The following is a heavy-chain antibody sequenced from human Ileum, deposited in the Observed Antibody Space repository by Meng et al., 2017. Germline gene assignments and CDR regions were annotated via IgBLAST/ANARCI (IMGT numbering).Heavy chain of an antibody. V-gene: IGHV4-34*02. CDR2: ISHSGST. D-gene: IGHD6-6*01. Sequence: VQLQQWGAGLFKRSETLPLPGAANGGSLSGYYWSWIRQPPGKGLEWIGEISHSGSTHYNPSLKSRLTISVDTSNNQFSLKLNSVTAADTAVYHCARGGVAARLGTWGQGALVTVSS. CDR1: GGSLSGYY. J-gene: IGHJ4*02. CDR3: ARGGVAARLGT.